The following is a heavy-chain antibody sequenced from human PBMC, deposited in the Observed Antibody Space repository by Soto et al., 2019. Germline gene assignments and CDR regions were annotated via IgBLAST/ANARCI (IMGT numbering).Heavy chain of an antibody. J-gene: IGHJ4*02. CDR2: VFYSGAT. D-gene: IGHD3-10*01. CDR1: GGPIKTGDYY. CDR3: ARAGFSYGHLLF. Sequence: LSLTCNVSGGPIKTGDYYWNWIRQPPGKGLEWIGYVFYSGATNYSPSLKSRAAISMDTSKNQFSLSLTSVTAADTAVYYCARAGFSYGHLLFWGQGIRVTVS. V-gene: IGHV4-30-4*01.